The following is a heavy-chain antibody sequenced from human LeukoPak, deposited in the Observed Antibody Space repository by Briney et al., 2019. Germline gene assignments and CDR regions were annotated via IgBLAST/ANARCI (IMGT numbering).Heavy chain of an antibody. CDR1: GFTFSDYY. CDR2: ISSSGSTI. Sequence: GGSLRLSCAASGFTFSDYYMSWIRQAPGKGLEWVSYISSSGSTIYYADSVKGRFTISGDNAKNSLYLQMNSLRAEDTAVYYCARVYQDGLAAAGTVFDYWGQGTLVTVSS. CDR3: ARVYQDGLAAAGTVFDY. V-gene: IGHV3-11*01. D-gene: IGHD6-13*01. J-gene: IGHJ4*02.